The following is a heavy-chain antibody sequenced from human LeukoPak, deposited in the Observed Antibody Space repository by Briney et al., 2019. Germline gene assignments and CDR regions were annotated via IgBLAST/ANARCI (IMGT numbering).Heavy chain of an antibody. D-gene: IGHD6-13*01. V-gene: IGHV3-43*02. CDR3: ATDTSSSWNYFDY. J-gene: IGHJ4*02. CDR1: GFTFDDYA. CDR2: INGDGAST. Sequence: GGSLRLSXAASGFTFDDYAMHWVRKSPGKGLEWVSLINGDGASTYYADSVKGRFTISRDNSKNSLYLQMNSLRTEDIALYYCATDTSSSWNYFDYWGQGILVTVSS.